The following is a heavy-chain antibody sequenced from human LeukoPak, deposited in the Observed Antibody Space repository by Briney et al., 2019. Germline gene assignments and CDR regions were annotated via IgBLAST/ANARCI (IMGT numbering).Heavy chain of an antibody. V-gene: IGHV1-2*06. CDR3: ARSYDFWSGYYRGAYYYYGMDV. CDR1: GYTFTGYY. D-gene: IGHD3-3*01. CDR2: INPNSGGT. Sequence: GASVKVSCKASGYTFTGYYMHWVRQAPGQGLEWMGRINPNSGGTNYAQKFQGRVTMTRDTSISTAYMELSRLRSDDTAVYYCARSYDFWSGYYRGAYYYYGMDVWGQGTTVTVSS. J-gene: IGHJ6*02.